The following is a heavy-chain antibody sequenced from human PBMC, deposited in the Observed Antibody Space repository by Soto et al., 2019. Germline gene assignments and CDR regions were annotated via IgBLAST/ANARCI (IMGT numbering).Heavy chain of an antibody. V-gene: IGHV3-30*14. CDR1: GFLFSTSA. Sequence: XGCLRLSGEASGFLFSTSALNWVRRAPGKGLEWVAEISSRGADIYYADSVKGRFTISRDNSKNTLYLLLDRVKSDDTAVYFCATLGRADYPPLAAWGQGTLVTVSS. J-gene: IGHJ5*02. CDR3: ATLGRADYPPLAA. CDR2: ISSRGADI. D-gene: IGHD4-17*01.